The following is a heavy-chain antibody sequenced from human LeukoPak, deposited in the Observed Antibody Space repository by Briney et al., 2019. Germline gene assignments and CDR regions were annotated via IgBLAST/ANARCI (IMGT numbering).Heavy chain of an antibody. CDR3: ARGKGVGVNPLDY. CDR1: GGSISGYY. J-gene: IGHJ4*02. V-gene: IGHV4-59*01. Sequence: SETLSLTCTVSGGSISGYYWSWIRQPPGKGLEWIGYIYYSGGTNYNPSLKSRVTISVDTSKNQFSLKLTSVTAADTAVYYCARGKGVGVNPLDYWGQGTLVTVSS. CDR2: IYYSGGT. D-gene: IGHD1-26*01.